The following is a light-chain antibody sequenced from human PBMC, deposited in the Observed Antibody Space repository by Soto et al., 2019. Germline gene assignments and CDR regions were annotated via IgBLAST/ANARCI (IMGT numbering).Light chain of an antibody. V-gene: IGKV3-20*01. J-gene: IGKJ1*01. CDR3: QQYGNFPWT. CDR1: QSVSSNS. Sequence: EIVLTQSPGTLSLSPGERATLSCRASQSVSSNSLGWFQQKSGQAPRLLIYGASSRVPGVPDRFSGSGSGTDFTLTITRLEPEDFAVYYCQQYGNFPWTFGQGTKVEIK. CDR2: GAS.